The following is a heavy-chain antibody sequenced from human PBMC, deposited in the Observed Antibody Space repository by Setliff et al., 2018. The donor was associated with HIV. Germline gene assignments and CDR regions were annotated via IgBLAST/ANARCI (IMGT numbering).Heavy chain of an antibody. Sequence: KTSETLSLTCAVYGESFSGYYWSWIRQPAGKGLEWLGEINHSGRAKYNPSLKSRASISADTSKNQFSLRLRSVTAADTAVYYCARDSNAPYFQHWGQGTLVTVS. J-gene: IGHJ1*01. CDR2: INHSGRA. CDR3: ARDSNAPYFQH. CDR1: GESFSGYY. D-gene: IGHD1-1*01. V-gene: IGHV4-34*01.